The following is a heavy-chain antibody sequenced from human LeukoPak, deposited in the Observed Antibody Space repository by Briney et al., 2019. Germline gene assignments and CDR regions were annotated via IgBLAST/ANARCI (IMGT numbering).Heavy chain of an antibody. CDR1: GGTLSSYA. Sequence: SVKVSCKASGGTLSSYAISWMRQAPGQGLEWMGRIIPIFGTANYAQKFQGRVTITTDESTSTAYMELSSLRSEDTAVYYCARDRCSGGSCYSTSKYNWFDPWGQGTLVTVSS. D-gene: IGHD2-15*01. J-gene: IGHJ5*02. V-gene: IGHV1-69*05. CDR2: IIPIFGTA. CDR3: ARDRCSGGSCYSTSKYNWFDP.